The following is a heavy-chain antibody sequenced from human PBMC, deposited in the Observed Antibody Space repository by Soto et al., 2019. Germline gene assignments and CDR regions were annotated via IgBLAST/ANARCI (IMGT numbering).Heavy chain of an antibody. CDR2: INRSGSP. Sequence: SETLSLTCAVYGGSFSGYYWSWLRQPPGNGLEWIGEINRSGSPNYNPSLKSRVTISVDTSKNQFSLKMTSVTAADTAVYYCATANWSHHYFDPWGQGTLVTVSS. D-gene: IGHD1-1*01. CDR3: ATANWSHHYFDP. V-gene: IGHV4-34*01. J-gene: IGHJ5*02. CDR1: GGSFSGYY.